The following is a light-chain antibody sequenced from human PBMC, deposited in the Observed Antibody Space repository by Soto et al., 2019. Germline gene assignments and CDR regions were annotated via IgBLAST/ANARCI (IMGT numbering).Light chain of an antibody. CDR2: EVN. CDR1: SSDVGGYNY. Sequence: QSVLTQPASVSGSPGQSITMSCTGTSSDVGGYNYVSWYQQHPGKAPKLMIYEVNNRPSGVSNRFSGSKSGNTASLTISGRQAEDEADYYCSSFTRSSTWLFGGGTKLTVL. CDR3: SSFTRSSTWL. V-gene: IGLV2-14*01. J-gene: IGLJ3*02.